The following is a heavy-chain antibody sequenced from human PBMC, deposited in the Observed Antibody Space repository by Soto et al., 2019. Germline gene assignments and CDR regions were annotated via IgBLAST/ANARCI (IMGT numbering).Heavy chain of an antibody. J-gene: IGHJ4*02. Sequence: ESLKISCKGSGYSFTSYWISWVRQMPGKGLEWMGRIDPSDSYTNYSPSFQGHVTISADKSISTAYLQWSSLKASDTAMYYCARVPPLRDCGGDCLTYYFDYWGKGTMVTV. CDR1: GYSFTSYW. D-gene: IGHD2-21*02. CDR3: ARVPPLRDCGGDCLTYYFDY. CDR2: IDPSDSYT. V-gene: IGHV5-10-1*01.